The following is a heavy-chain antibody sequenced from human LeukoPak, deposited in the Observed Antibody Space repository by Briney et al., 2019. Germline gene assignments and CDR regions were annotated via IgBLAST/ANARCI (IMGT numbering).Heavy chain of an antibody. CDR2: INHSGRT. CDR1: GGSFSGYY. J-gene: IGHJ4*02. Sequence: SETLSLTCAVYGGSFSGYYWSWIRQPPGKGLEWIGEINHSGRTNYNPSLKSRVTISVDTSKNQFSLKLSSVAAADTAVYYCAGGAYCSGGSCYSISWGQGTLVTVSS. D-gene: IGHD2-15*01. V-gene: IGHV4-34*01. CDR3: AGGAYCSGGSCYSIS.